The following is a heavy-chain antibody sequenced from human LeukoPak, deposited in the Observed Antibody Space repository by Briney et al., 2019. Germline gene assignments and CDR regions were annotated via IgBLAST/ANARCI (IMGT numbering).Heavy chain of an antibody. CDR2: LNWNGGST. J-gene: IGHJ6*03. V-gene: IGHV3-20*04. CDR3: VRAALIDYNYYYMDV. Sequence: GGSLRLSCVASGFTFDDYGMTWVRQAPGKGLEWVSGLNWNGGSTSYADSVKGRFTISRDNAKNSLYLQMNSLRAEDTALYYCVRAALIDYNYYYMDVWGRGTTVTVSS. CDR1: GFTFDDYG. D-gene: IGHD2-15*01.